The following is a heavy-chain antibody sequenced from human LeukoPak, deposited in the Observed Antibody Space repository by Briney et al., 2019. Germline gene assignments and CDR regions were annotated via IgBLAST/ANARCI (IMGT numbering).Heavy chain of an antibody. CDR3: AREKSSSWYYLDY. CDR2: TSSSGGST. Sequence: GGSLRLSCAASGFTFSNYAMSWVRQAPGKGLEWVSATSSSGGSTYSADSVKGRFTGSRDNSKTTPYLQMNSLRADDTAVYYCAREKSSSWYYLDYWGQGALVTVSS. J-gene: IGHJ4*02. CDR1: GFTFSNYA. D-gene: IGHD6-13*01. V-gene: IGHV3-23*01.